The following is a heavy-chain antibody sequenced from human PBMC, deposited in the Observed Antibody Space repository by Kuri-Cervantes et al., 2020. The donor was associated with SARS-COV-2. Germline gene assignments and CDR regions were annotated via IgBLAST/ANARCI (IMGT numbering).Heavy chain of an antibody. CDR2: TDTIANP. D-gene: IGHD6-13*01. CDR1: GFTFSTYD. Sequence: GESLKISCAASGFTFSTYDIHWVRQCTGRRLLWASPTDTIANPHYPASVKGRFSIPGENAESPLYLQMDSLRAGDTAVYYCARGELSSSWYREDYYYGMDVWGQGTTVTVSS. CDR3: ARGELSSSWYREDYYYGMDV. V-gene: IGHV3-13*05. J-gene: IGHJ6*02.